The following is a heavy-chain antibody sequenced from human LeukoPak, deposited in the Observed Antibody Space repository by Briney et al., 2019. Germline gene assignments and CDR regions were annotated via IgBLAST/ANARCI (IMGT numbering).Heavy chain of an antibody. D-gene: IGHD3-10*01. V-gene: IGHV4-39*07. Sequence: PSETLSLTCVVSGGSISSTSYYWGWIRQPPGRGLEWIGSIYYSGSTYYSPSLKSRVTISVDTSKNQFSLKLSSVTAADTAVYYCAREQYYYGSGSYFDYWGQGTLVTVSS. CDR3: AREQYYYGSGSYFDY. CDR1: GGSISSTSYY. J-gene: IGHJ4*02. CDR2: IYYSGST.